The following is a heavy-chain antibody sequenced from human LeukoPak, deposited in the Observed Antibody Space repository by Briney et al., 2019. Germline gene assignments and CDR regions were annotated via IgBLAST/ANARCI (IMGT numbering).Heavy chain of an antibody. D-gene: IGHD6-6*01. J-gene: IGHJ5*02. Sequence: SETLSLTCTVSGGSISSGSYYWSWIRQPAGKGLEWIGRIYTSGSTNYNPSLKSRVTISVDTSKNQFSLKLSSVTAADTAVYYWARAGLAARRHNWFDPWGQGTLVTVSS. V-gene: IGHV4-61*02. CDR1: GGSISSGSYY. CDR2: IYTSGST. CDR3: ARAGLAARRHNWFDP.